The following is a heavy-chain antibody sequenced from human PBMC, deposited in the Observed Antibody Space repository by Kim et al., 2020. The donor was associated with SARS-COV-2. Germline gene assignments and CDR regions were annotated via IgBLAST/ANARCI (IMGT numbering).Heavy chain of an antibody. V-gene: IGHV1-2*05. CDR3: ARGQSITMVRGVITYDWYFDL. J-gene: IGHJ2*01. D-gene: IGHD3-10*01. CDR1: GYTFTGYY. CDR2: INPNSGGT. Sequence: ASVKVSCKASGYTFTGYYMHWVRQAPGQGLEWMGRINPNSGGTNYAQKFQGRVTMTRDTSISTAYMELSRLRSDDTVVYYCARGQSITMVRGVITYDWYFDLWGRGTLVTVSS.